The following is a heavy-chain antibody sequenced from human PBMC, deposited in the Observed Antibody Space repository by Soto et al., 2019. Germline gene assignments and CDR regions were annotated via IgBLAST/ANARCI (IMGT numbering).Heavy chain of an antibody. Sequence: ASVKVSFKASGGTFSSYAISWVRQAPGQGLEWMGGIIPIFGTANYAQKFQGRVTITADESTSTAYMELSSLRSEDTAVYYCAREAPPLYSSSWRLYYFDYWGQGTRVTVAS. J-gene: IGHJ4*02. CDR3: AREAPPLYSSSWRLYYFDY. CDR1: GGTFSSYA. D-gene: IGHD6-13*01. CDR2: IIPIFGTA. V-gene: IGHV1-69*13.